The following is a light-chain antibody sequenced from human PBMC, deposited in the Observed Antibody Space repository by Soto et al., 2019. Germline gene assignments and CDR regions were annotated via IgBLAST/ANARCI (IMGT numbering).Light chain of an antibody. J-gene: IGKJ2*01. CDR1: QSVGRY. CDR3: QQRSIWPPRYT. CDR2: DAS. V-gene: IGKV3-11*01. Sequence: DIVLTQSPATLSLSPGERATLSCRASQSVGRYLAWYQQKPGQAPRLLIYDASTRASGIPARFSGSGSGTDFTPTISSLEPEDFAIYYCQQRSIWPPRYTFGQGTKVDIK.